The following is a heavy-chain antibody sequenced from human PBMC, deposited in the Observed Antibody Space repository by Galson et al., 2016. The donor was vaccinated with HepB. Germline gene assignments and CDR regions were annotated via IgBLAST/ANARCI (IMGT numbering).Heavy chain of an antibody. J-gene: IGHJ4*02. Sequence: SLRLSCAASGFTFSSYAMHWVRQAPGEGLEWVEVITYDGSNKFYADSVKGRFTISRDNSKNTMYLQMNSLRAEDTALYYCARGLQPWVVGDIDYWGQGSLVTVSS. CDR1: GFTFSSYA. CDR3: ARGLQPWVVGDIDY. D-gene: IGHD6-19*01. V-gene: IGHV3-30-3*01. CDR2: ITYDGSNK.